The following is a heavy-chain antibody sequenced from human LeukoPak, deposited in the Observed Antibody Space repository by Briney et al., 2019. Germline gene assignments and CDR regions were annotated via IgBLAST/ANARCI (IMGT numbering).Heavy chain of an antibody. CDR2: ISYDGSNK. Sequence: GGSLRLSCAASGFTFSSYGMHWVRQAPGKGLEWVAVISYDGSNKYYADSVKGRFTISRDNSKNTLYLQMNSLRAEDTAVYYCAKDSKVARDWGQGTLITVSS. J-gene: IGHJ4*02. CDR3: AKDSKVARD. CDR1: GFTFSSYG. V-gene: IGHV3-30*18. D-gene: IGHD2-15*01.